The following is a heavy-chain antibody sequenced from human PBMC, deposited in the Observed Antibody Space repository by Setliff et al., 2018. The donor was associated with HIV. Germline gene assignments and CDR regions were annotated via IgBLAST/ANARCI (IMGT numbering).Heavy chain of an antibody. CDR1: GYTFSSFG. V-gene: IGHV1-18*01. CDR2: ISAYNGNT. Sequence: ASVKVSCKASGYTFSSFGISWVRQAPGQGLEWMGWISAYNGNTKSAQNLHGRVTMTTDTSTRTAYMEMRGLTYDDTAVYYCARASGGNSVENGFDIWGQGTMVTVSS. CDR3: ARASGGNSVENGFDI. J-gene: IGHJ3*02. D-gene: IGHD1-26*01.